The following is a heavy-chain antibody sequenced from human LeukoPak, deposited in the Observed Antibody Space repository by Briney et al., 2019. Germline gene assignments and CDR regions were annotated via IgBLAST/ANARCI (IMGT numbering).Heavy chain of an antibody. V-gene: IGHV1-46*01. CDR3: VREFSGGYFDY. J-gene: IGHJ4*02. D-gene: IGHD3-16*01. CDR1: GYTFTSYY. Sequence: GASVKVSCKASGYTFTSYYMHWVRQAPGQGLEWMGIINPSGGSTSYAQKFQGRVTMTRDTSTSTVYMELSSLTSEDTAVYYCVREFSGGYFDYWGQGTLVTVSS. CDR2: INPSGGST.